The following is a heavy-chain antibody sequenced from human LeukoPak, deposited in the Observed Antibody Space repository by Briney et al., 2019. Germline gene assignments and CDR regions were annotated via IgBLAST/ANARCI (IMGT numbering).Heavy chain of an antibody. CDR3: AGAALWFGELLDGMDV. D-gene: IGHD3-10*01. CDR1: GYTFTGYY. V-gene: IGHV1-2*06. CDR2: INPNSGGT. Sequence: GASVKVSCKTFGYTFTGYYIHWVRQAPGQGLEWMGRINPNSGGTNYAQKFQGRVTMTRDTSISTAYMELSRLRSDETAVYYCAGAALWFGELLDGMDVWGQGTTVTVSS. J-gene: IGHJ6*02.